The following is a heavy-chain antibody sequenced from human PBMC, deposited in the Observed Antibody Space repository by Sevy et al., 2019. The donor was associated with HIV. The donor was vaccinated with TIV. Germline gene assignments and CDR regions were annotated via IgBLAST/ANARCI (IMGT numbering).Heavy chain of an antibody. Sequence: GGSLRLSCAASGFTFSSYGMHWVRQAPGKGLEGVAVIWYDGSNKYYADSVKGRFTISRDNSKNTLYLQMNSLRAEDTAVYYCARGHTAMIDYWCQGTLVTVSS. CDR1: GFTFSSYG. J-gene: IGHJ4*02. CDR2: IWYDGSNK. CDR3: ARGHTAMIDY. D-gene: IGHD5-18*01. V-gene: IGHV3-33*01.